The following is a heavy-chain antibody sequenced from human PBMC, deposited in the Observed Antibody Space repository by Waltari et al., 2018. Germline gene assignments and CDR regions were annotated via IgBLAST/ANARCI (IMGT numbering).Heavy chain of an antibody. Sequence: QLQLQESGPGLVKPSATLSLTCTVSGGSISSSSYYWGWIRQPPGKGLAWIGSIYYSGSTYYNPSLKSRVTISVDTSKNQFALKLSSVTAADTAVYYCARGAPRDWGQGTRVTVSS. CDR3: ARGAPRD. CDR1: GGSISSSSYY. V-gene: IGHV4-39*01. CDR2: IYYSGST. J-gene: IGHJ4*02.